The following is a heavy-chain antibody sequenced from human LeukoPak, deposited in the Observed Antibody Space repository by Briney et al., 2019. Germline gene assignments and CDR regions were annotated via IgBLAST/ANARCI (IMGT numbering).Heavy chain of an antibody. Sequence: ASVKVSCKASGYTFTSYYMHWVRQAPGQGLEWMGIINPSGGSTSYAQKFQGRVTMTRDTSTSTVYMELSSLRSEDTAVYYCARGGGHCRSTSCYGNYYYYGMDVWGQGTTVTVSS. CDR3: ARGGGHCRSTSCYGNYYYYGMDV. D-gene: IGHD2-2*01. CDR2: INPSGGST. J-gene: IGHJ6*02. V-gene: IGHV1-46*01. CDR1: GYTFTSYY.